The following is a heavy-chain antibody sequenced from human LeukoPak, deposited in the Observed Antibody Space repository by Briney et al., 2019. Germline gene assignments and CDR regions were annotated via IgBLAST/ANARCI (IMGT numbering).Heavy chain of an antibody. CDR3: AAGGDDAKAGY. J-gene: IGHJ4*02. Sequence: PSETLSLTCSVYGASITSGRYYWGWMRQAPGKGLEWIGTIHYSGTPTFYSPSLESRVSLFSDTSENAFSLRLRSVTAADTAVYYCAAGGDDAKAGYWGQGTLVTVSS. V-gene: IGHV4-39*01. CDR1: GASITSGRYY. D-gene: IGHD3-16*01. CDR2: IHYSGTPT.